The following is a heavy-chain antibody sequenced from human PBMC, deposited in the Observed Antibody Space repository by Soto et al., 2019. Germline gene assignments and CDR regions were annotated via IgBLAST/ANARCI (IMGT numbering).Heavy chain of an antibody. CDR2: ISAYNGNT. CDR3: ARSKVVRSPKAWFDP. CDR1: GYTFTSYG. V-gene: IGHV1-18*01. J-gene: IGHJ5*02. D-gene: IGHD1-26*01. Sequence: ASVKVSCKASGYTFTSYGISWVRQAPGQGLEWMGWISAYNGNTNYAQKLQGRVTMTRDTSASTAYMELSRLRSDDTAVYYCARSKVVRSPKAWFDPWGQGTLVTVSS.